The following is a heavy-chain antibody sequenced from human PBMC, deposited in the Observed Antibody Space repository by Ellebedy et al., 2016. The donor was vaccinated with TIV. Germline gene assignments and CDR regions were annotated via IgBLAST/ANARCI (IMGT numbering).Heavy chain of an antibody. Sequence: GESLKISCASSGFTFSTYSMNWVRPAPGKGLEWVSPISSSSSNMYYADSVKGRFTLSRDNVKNSLYLQMNRLSAEDTAVYYCARDLFSIAAAPYYYYYGMDVWGQGTTVTVSS. V-gene: IGHV3-21*01. D-gene: IGHD6-13*01. J-gene: IGHJ6*02. CDR1: GFTFSTYS. CDR2: ISSSSSNM. CDR3: ARDLFSIAAAPYYYYYGMDV.